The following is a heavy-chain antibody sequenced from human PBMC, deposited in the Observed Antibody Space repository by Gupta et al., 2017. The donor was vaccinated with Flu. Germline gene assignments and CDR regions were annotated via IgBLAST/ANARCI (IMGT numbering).Heavy chain of an antibody. CDR2: IIPVFGPT. Sequence: QVQLVQSGAEVKKPGSSVKVSCKASGVIFSSHVINWVRQAPGQGLAGMGGIIPVFGPTNYAQKFQGRVTISADESTGTAYMDLRSLRSEDTAVYYCARKGGGHCSGGTCYSFDYWGQGTLVTVSS. D-gene: IGHD2-15*01. J-gene: IGHJ4*02. CDR3: ARKGGGHCSGGTCYSFDY. V-gene: IGHV1-69*01. CDR1: GVIFSSHV.